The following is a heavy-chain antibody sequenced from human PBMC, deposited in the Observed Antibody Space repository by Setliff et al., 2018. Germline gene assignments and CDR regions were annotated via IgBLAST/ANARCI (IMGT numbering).Heavy chain of an antibody. D-gene: IGHD3-22*01. V-gene: IGHV1-18*01. CDR3: ARDIGRNFIVVVLKRYYGMDV. J-gene: IGHJ6*02. Sequence: ASVKVSCKASGGTFSSYAISWVRQAPGQGLEWMGWISGHNGDTKLAQNFQGRVTMTTDTSTSTAYMELSSLRSEDTAEYYCARDIGRNFIVVVLKRYYGMDVWGQGTTVTVSS. CDR1: GGTFSSYA. CDR2: ISGHNGDT.